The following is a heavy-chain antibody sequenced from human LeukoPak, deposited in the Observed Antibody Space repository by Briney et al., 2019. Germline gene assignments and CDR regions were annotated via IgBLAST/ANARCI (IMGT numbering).Heavy chain of an antibody. CDR3: AKDIVGGGDDY. V-gene: IGHV3-7*01. CDR2: INQDGTEK. D-gene: IGHD2-21*02. J-gene: IGHJ4*02. Sequence: GGSLRLSCAASGFSFTTYWMGWVRQAPGKGLEWVANINQDGTEKYYVDSVRGRFTISRDNAKNSIYLQMNSLRVEDTAVYYCAKDIVGGGDDYWGQGTLVIVSS. CDR1: GFSFTTYW.